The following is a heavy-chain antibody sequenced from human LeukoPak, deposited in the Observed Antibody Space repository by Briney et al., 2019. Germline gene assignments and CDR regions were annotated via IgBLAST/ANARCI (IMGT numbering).Heavy chain of an antibody. CDR3: ARHEVNTVMVVDYGMDV. CDR2: IYPGDSDT. Sequence: GAPRHISGEGGGSFFTCDCVGGGRQLPGKGLKWMPFIYPGDSDTRYSSAFQGQVTISADKSIRTAYLQWSSLKASDTAMYYCARHEVNTVMVVDYGMDVWGQGTTVTVSS. D-gene: IGHD5-18*01. V-gene: IGHV5-51*01. CDR1: GSFFTCDC. J-gene: IGHJ6*02.